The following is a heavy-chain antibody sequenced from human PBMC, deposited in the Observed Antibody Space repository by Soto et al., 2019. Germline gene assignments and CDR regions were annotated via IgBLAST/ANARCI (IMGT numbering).Heavy chain of an antibody. Sequence: PGGSLRLSCAASGFTFSSYAMHWVRQAPGKGLEWVSVISYDGSNKYYADSVKGRFTISRDNSKNTLYLQMNSLRAEDTAVYYCAKELLQPNDYWGQGTLVTVSS. V-gene: IGHV3-30-3*01. D-gene: IGHD1-26*01. J-gene: IGHJ4*02. CDR3: AKELLQPNDY. CDR2: ISYDGSNK. CDR1: GFTFSSYA.